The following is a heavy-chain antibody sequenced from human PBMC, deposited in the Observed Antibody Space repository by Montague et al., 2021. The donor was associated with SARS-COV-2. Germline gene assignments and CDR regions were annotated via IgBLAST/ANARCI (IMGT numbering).Heavy chain of an antibody. J-gene: IGHJ3*02. V-gene: IGHV2-5*02. Sequence: PALVKPTQTLTLTCAFSGFSLSTSGVGVGWIRQPPGKALEWLALIYWDDDKRYSPSLKSRLTITKDTSKNQVVLTVTNMDPVDAATYYCAHKRGLLLSDAFDIWGQGTMVTASS. CDR1: GFSLSTSGVG. CDR2: IYWDDDK. CDR3: AHKRGLLLSDAFDI. D-gene: IGHD1-26*01.